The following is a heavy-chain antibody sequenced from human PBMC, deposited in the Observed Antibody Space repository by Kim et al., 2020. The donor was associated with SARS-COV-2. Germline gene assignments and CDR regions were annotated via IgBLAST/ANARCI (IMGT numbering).Heavy chain of an antibody. CDR2: ST. V-gene: IGHV3-23*01. J-gene: IGHJ4*02. CDR3: ARVRSAQFDY. D-gene: IGHD3-3*01. Sequence: STDHAHSGKGRFTISRDNSKNTLYLQMNSLRAEDTAVYYCARVRSAQFDYWGQGTLVTVSS.